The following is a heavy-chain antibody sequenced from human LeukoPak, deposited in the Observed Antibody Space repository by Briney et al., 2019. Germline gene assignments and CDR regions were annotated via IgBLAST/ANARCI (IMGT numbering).Heavy chain of an antibody. CDR3: ARDLDYGEKSEDY. J-gene: IGHJ4*02. V-gene: IGHV1-46*01. CDR2: INLSGGST. CDR1: GFTFINYY. D-gene: IGHD4/OR15-4a*01. Sequence: ASVKVSCKASGFTFINYYMHWVRQAPGQGLEWLGIINLSGGSTHYPQKFQDRVTMTRDTSTSTAYMELSSLRSEDTAVYYCARDLDYGEKSEDYWGQGTLVTVSS.